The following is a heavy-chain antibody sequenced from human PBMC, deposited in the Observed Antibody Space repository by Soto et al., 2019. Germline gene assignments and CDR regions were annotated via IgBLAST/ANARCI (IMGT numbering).Heavy chain of an antibody. V-gene: IGHV3-30*18. Sequence: QVQLVESGGGVVQPGRSLRLSCAASGFTFSSYGMHWVRQAPGKGLEWVAVISYDGSNKYYADSVKGRFTISRDNSKNTLYLQMNSLRAEDTAVYYCAKGASSYYITHLDYWGQGTLVTVSS. CDR2: ISYDGSNK. D-gene: IGHD3-22*01. J-gene: IGHJ4*02. CDR1: GFTFSSYG. CDR3: AKGASSYYITHLDY.